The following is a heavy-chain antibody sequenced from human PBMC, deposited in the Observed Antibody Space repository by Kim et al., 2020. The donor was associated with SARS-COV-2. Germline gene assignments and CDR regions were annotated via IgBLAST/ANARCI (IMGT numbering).Heavy chain of an antibody. CDR1: GYTFTSYA. V-gene: IGHV7-4-1*02. D-gene: IGHD3-10*01. J-gene: IGHJ2*01. CDR2: INTNTGNR. Sequence: VSVKVSCKASGYTFTSYAINWLRRAPGQGLEWMGWINTNTGNRTYAQGFTGRFVFSLDTSVSTAYLQISSLKAEDTAVYYCARRPYGSGSSYWYFDLWGRGTLVTVSS. CDR3: ARRPYGSGSSYWYFDL.